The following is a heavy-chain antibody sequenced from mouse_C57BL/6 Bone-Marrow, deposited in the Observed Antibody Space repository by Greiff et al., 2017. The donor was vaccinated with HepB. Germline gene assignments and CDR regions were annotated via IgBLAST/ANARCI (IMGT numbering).Heavy chain of an antibody. J-gene: IGHJ2*01. CDR2: ISDGGSYT. D-gene: IGHD1-1*01. CDR1: GFTFSSYA. CDR3: ARVLYYGSSYVGY. V-gene: IGHV5-4*03. Sequence: EVKLVESGGGLVKPGGSLKLSCAASGFTFSSYAMSWVRQTPEKRLEWVATISDGGSYTYYPDNVKGRFTISRDNAKNNLYLQMSHLKSEDTAMYYCARVLYYGSSYVGYWGQGTTLTVSS.